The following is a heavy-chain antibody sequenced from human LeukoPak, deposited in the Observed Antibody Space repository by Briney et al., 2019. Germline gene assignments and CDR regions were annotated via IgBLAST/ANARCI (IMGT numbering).Heavy chain of an antibody. CDR3: ARNRGLSRVGATRECFDY. D-gene: IGHD1-26*01. CDR1: GYTFTGYY. V-gene: IGHV1-2*02. Sequence: ASVKVSCKASGYTFTGYYMHWVRQAPGQGLEWMGWINPNSGGTNYAQQFQGRVTMTKDPSISTAYMELSRLRSDDTAVYYCARNRGLSRVGATRECFDYWGQGTLVTVSS. CDR2: INPNSGGT. J-gene: IGHJ4*02.